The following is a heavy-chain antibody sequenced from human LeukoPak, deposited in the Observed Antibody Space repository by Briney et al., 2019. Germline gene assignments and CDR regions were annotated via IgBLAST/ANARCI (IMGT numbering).Heavy chain of an antibody. Sequence: GGSLRLSCAASGFTFSNYAMHWVRQAPGKGLEWVAVISYDGSNKYYADSVKGRFTISRDNSKNTLSLQMNSLRAEDTAVYYCARDLRPRVRWATYGMDVWGQGTTVTVSS. V-gene: IGHV3-30-3*01. J-gene: IGHJ6*02. CDR3: ARDLRPRVRWATYGMDV. CDR2: ISYDGSNK. CDR1: GFTFSNYA. D-gene: IGHD3-3*01.